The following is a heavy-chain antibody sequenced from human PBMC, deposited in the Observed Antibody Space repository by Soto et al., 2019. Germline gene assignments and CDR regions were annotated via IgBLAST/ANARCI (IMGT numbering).Heavy chain of an antibody. CDR1: GFTFSSYS. Sequence: GGSLRLSCAASGFTFSSYSMNWVRQAPGKGLEWVSSISSSSSYIYYADSVKGRFTISRDNAKNSLYLQMNSLRAEDTAVYYCARDPYYDFWSGYPRSGRRNWFDHWGQGTLVTVSS. D-gene: IGHD3-3*01. V-gene: IGHV3-21*01. J-gene: IGHJ5*02. CDR2: ISSSSSYI. CDR3: ARDPYYDFWSGYPRSGRRNWFDH.